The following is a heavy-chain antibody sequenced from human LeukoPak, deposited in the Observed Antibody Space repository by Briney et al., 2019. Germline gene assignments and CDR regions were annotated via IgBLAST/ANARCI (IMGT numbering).Heavy chain of an antibody. CDR1: GGSISRGGYY. J-gene: IGHJ3*02. Sequence: SETLSLTCTVSGGSISRGGYYGSWIRQHPGKGLEWIGYIYYSGSTYYNPSLKSRVTISVDTSKNQFSLKLSSVTAADTAVYYCARGRSGYYFRRVIDAFDIWGQGTMVTVSS. D-gene: IGHD3-22*01. CDR3: ARGRSGYYFRRVIDAFDI. CDR2: IYYSGST. V-gene: IGHV4-31*03.